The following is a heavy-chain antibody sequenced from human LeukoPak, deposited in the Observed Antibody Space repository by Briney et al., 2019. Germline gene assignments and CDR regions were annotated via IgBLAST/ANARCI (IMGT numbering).Heavy chain of an antibody. CDR1: GGTFSSYA. Sequence: SVKVSCKASGGTFSSYAISWVRQAPGQGLEWMGGIIPIFGTANYAQKFQGRVTITTDESTSTAYMELSSLRSEDTAVYYCARASARLHYDFWSGYYTGWAFDIWGQGTMVTVSS. D-gene: IGHD3-3*01. CDR2: IIPIFGTA. V-gene: IGHV1-69*05. J-gene: IGHJ3*02. CDR3: ARASARLHYDFWSGYYTGWAFDI.